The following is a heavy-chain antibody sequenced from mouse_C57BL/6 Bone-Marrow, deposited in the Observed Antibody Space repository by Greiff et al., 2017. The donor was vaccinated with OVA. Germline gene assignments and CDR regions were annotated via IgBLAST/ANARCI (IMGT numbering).Heavy chain of an antibody. D-gene: IGHD1-1*01. Sequence: VQLQQSGPELVKPGASVKISCKASGYSFTGYYMNWVKQSPEKSLEWIGEINPSTGGTTYNQKFKAKATLTVDKSSSTAYMQLKSLTSEDFAVYYGARSWYYGSSSGFAYWGQGTLVTVSA. V-gene: IGHV1-42*01. CDR1: GYSFTGYY. CDR3: ARSWYYGSSSGFAY. J-gene: IGHJ3*01. CDR2: INPSTGGT.